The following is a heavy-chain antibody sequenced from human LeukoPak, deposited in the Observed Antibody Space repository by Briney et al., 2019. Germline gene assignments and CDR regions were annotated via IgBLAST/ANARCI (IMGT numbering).Heavy chain of an antibody. Sequence: GGSLRLSCAASGFTFSSYAMHWVRQAPGKGLEWVAIISYDASIEYYADSVKGRFTISRDNSKNTLYLQMNSLRAEDTAVYYCAKDLAAVVGRGLDYWGQGTLVTVSS. CDR2: ISYDASIE. V-gene: IGHV3-30*04. CDR1: GFTFSSYA. D-gene: IGHD6-19*01. J-gene: IGHJ4*02. CDR3: AKDLAAVVGRGLDY.